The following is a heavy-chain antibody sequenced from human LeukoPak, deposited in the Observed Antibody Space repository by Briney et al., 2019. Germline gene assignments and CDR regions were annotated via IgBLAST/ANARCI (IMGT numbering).Heavy chain of an antibody. CDR1: GYRFTSYW. J-gene: IGHJ4*02. V-gene: IGHV5-51*01. Sequence: GESLKISCKGSGYRFTSYWIGWVRQMPGKGLEWMGIIYPGDSDTRYSPSFQGQVTISADKSTSTAYLQWSSLKASDTAIYYCARLLGYCSGGSCYILDHWGQGTLVTVSS. D-gene: IGHD2-15*01. CDR3: ARLLGYCSGGSCYILDH. CDR2: IYPGDSDT.